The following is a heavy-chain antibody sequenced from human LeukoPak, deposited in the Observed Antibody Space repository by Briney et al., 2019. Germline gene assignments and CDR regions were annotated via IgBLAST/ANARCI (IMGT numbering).Heavy chain of an antibody. CDR2: MNPNSGNT. CDR3: ASHFRYDAFDI. J-gene: IGHJ3*02. D-gene: IGHD3-3*02. CDR1: GYTFTSYD. Sequence: ASVKVSCKASGYTFTSYDINWVRQAPGQGLEWMGWMNPNSGNTGYAQKFQGRVTITRNTSISTAYMELSSLRSEDTAVYYCASHFRYDAFDIWGQGTMVTVSS. V-gene: IGHV1-8*03.